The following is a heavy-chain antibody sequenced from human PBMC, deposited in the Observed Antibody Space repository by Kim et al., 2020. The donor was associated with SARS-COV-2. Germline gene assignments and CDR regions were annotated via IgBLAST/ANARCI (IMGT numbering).Heavy chain of an antibody. D-gene: IGHD1-20*01. V-gene: IGHV4-34*01. Sequence: SETLSLTCAVYGGSFSGYYCGWIRQPPGKGLEWIGEINHSGSATYNPSLRSRVTLSVDTSRNQFSLKLSSVTAADTAVYYCAREYNNPEDWFDPWSQGTLVTVSS. CDR3: AREYNNPEDWFDP. CDR2: INHSGSA. J-gene: IGHJ5*02. CDR1: GGSFSGYY.